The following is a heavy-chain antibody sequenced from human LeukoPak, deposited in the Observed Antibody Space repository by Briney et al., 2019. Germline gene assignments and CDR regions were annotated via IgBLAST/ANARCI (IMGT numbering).Heavy chain of an antibody. D-gene: IGHD3-3*01. J-gene: IGHJ6*03. V-gene: IGHV3-48*03. CDR1: GFTFSSYE. CDR2: ISSSGSTI. Sequence: GGSLRLSXAASGFTFSSYEMNWVRQAPGKGLEWDSYISSSGSTIYYADSVKGRFTISRDNAKNSLYLQMNSLRAEDTAVYYCARVRANYDFWSGPIRYYYYYMDVWGKGTTVTVSS. CDR3: ARVRANYDFWSGPIRYYYYYMDV.